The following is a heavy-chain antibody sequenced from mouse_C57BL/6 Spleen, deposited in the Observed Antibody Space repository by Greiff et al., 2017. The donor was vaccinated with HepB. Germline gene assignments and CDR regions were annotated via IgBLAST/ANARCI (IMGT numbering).Heavy chain of an antibody. CDR2: IDPSDSYT. CDR3: ARFDYGYAMDY. CDR1: GYTFTSYW. J-gene: IGHJ4*01. D-gene: IGHD2-4*01. Sequence: QVHVKQPGAELVKPGASVKLSCKASGYTFTSYWMQWVKQRPGQGLEWIGEIDPSDSYTNYNQKFKGKATLTVDTSSSTAYMQLSSLTSEDSAVYYCARFDYGYAMDYWGQGTSVTVSS. V-gene: IGHV1-50*01.